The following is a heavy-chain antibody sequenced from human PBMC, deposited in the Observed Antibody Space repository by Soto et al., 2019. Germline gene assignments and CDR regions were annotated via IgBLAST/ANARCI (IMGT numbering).Heavy chain of an antibody. D-gene: IGHD3-10*01. V-gene: IGHV2-5*01. CDR1: GFSLSTSGVG. CDR2: IYWNDDK. J-gene: IGHJ5*02. CDR3: AHSLGVWFGELLNWFDP. Sequence: QITLKESGPTLVKPTQTLTLTCTFSGFSLSTSGVGVGWIRQPPGKALEWLALIYWNDDKRYSPSLKRRLTITKDTSKNQVVLTMTNMDPVDTATYYCAHSLGVWFGELLNWFDPWGQGTLVTVSS.